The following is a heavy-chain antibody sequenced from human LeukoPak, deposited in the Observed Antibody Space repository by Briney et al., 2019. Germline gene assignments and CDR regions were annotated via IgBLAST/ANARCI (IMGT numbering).Heavy chain of an antibody. Sequence: ASVKVSCKVSGYTLTELSMHWVRQAPGKGLEWMGGFDPEDGETIYAQKFQGRVTMTEDTSTDTAYMELSSLRSEDTGVYYCATVPVVRDAFDIWGQGTMVTVSS. V-gene: IGHV1-24*01. CDR3: ATVPVVRDAFDI. D-gene: IGHD2-15*01. CDR2: FDPEDGET. J-gene: IGHJ3*02. CDR1: GYTLTELS.